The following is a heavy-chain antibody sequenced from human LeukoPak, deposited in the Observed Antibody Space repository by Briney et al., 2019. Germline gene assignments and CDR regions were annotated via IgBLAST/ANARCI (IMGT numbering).Heavy chain of an antibody. J-gene: IGHJ6*03. D-gene: IGHD3-10*01. CDR1: GFTFDDYA. Sequence: PGGSLRLSCAASGFTFDDYAMHWVRQAPGKGLEWVSLISWDGGSTYYADSVKGRFTISRDNSKNSLYLQMNSLRAEDTALYYCAKEPVRRYYYYYVDVWGKGTTVTVSS. V-gene: IGHV3-43D*03. CDR2: ISWDGGST. CDR3: AKEPVRRYYYYYVDV.